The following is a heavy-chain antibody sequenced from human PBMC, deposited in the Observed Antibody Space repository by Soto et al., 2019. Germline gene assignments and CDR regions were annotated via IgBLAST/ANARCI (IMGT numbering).Heavy chain of an antibody. V-gene: IGHV3-23*01. Sequence: GGSLRLSCAASGFTFSSYAMSWVRQGPGKGLEWVSAISGSGGSTYYADSVKGRVTISRDDXKNTLYLQMNSLRAEDTAVYYGAMGFDYWGQGTLVTVSS. CDR1: GFTFSSYA. CDR3: AMGFDY. J-gene: IGHJ4*02. CDR2: ISGSGGST.